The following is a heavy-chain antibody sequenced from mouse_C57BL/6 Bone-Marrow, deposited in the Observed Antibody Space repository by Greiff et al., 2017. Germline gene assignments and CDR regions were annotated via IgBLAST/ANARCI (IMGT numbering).Heavy chain of an antibody. D-gene: IGHD1-1*01. Sequence: QVQLQQPGAELVMPGASVKLSCKASGYTFTSYWMHWVKQRPGQGLACIGEIDPSDSYTNYNHKFKGKSTLTVEKYASTAYMRRSSLPSKQSSVYVRARDGYDDGSSSFSDGGQGTLVTVSA. CDR3: ARDGYDDGSSSFSD. V-gene: IGHV1-69*01. CDR1: GYTFTSYW. J-gene: IGHJ3*01. CDR2: IDPSDSYT.